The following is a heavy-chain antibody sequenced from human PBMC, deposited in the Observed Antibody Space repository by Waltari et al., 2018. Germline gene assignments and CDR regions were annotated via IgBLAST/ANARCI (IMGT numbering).Heavy chain of an antibody. CDR2: IYTSGST. D-gene: IGHD4-17*01. J-gene: IGHJ3*02. Sequence: QVQLQESGPGLVKPSQTLSLTCTVSGGSISSGSYYWSWIRQPAGKGLEWIGRIYTSGSTNYNPSLKSRVTISVDTSKNQFSLKLSSVTAADTAVYYCARAENGDNVGAFDIWGQGTMVTVSS. V-gene: IGHV4-61*02. CDR1: GGSISSGSYY. CDR3: ARAENGDNVGAFDI.